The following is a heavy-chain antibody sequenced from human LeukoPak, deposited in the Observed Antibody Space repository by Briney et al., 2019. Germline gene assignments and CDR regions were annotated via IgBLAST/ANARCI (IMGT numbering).Heavy chain of an antibody. J-gene: IGHJ4*02. D-gene: IGHD6-19*01. CDR2: IDGSIGST. CDR1: GFTFSSYA. CDR3: AKAPPYSSGWFQYYFDY. V-gene: IGHV3-23*01. Sequence: PGGSLRLSCAASGFTFSSYAMSWVRQAPGKGLECVSSIDGSIGSTYYADSVKGRFTISRDNSKSTLYLQMNSLRAEDTALYYCAKAPPYSSGWFQYYFDYWGQGTLVTVSS.